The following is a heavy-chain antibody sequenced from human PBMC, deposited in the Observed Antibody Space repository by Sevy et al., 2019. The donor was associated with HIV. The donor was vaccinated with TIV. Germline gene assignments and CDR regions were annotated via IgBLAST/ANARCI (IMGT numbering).Heavy chain of an antibody. CDR2: INH. Sequence: SETLSLTCAVSGGSFSGFSRNWIRQPPGKGLEWIGEINHYSPSLKSRVTISLDTSKNQFSLKLNSVTAADTAVYYCARGGEGVVPSPILGLGPWAKDWSFDLWGRGTLVTVSS. CDR3: ARGGEGVVPSPILGLGPWAKDWSFDL. CDR1: GGSFSGFS. V-gene: IGHV4-34*01. D-gene: IGHD2-2*02. J-gene: IGHJ2*01.